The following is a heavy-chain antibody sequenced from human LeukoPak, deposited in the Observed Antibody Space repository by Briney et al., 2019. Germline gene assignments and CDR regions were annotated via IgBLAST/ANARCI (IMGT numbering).Heavy chain of an antibody. D-gene: IGHD7-27*01. CDR3: AKDRDWGTAFDI. V-gene: IGHV3-30*18. CDR1: GFTFSSSA. Sequence: GGSLRLSCAASGFTFSSSAMHWVRQPPGEGLEWVAVISYDGKHKYFADSVKGRFTISRDNSRNTLYLQLNSLKADDTAVYYCAKDRDWGTAFDIWGQGTMVTVSS. J-gene: IGHJ3*02. CDR2: ISYDGKHK.